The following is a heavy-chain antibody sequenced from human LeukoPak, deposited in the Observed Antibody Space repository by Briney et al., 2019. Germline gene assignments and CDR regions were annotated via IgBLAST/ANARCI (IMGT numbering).Heavy chain of an antibody. D-gene: IGHD1-26*01. Sequence: GGSLRLSCAASGFTFSDYYMSWIRQAPGKGLEWVSYISSSSSYTNYADSVKGRFTISRDNAKNSLYLQMNSLRAEDTAVYYCARSLGGSYIQYYFDYWGQGTLVTVSS. J-gene: IGHJ4*02. V-gene: IGHV3-11*06. CDR1: GFTFSDYY. CDR3: ARSLGGSYIQYYFDY. CDR2: ISSSSSYT.